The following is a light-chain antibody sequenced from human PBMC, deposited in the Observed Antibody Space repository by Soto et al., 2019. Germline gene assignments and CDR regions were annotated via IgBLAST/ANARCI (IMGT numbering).Light chain of an antibody. Sequence: EIVLTQSPDTLSLSPGERATLSCRASQSVSSNYLAWYQQKPGQAPRLLISDASKRATGIADKFSGSGSGTDFTLTISRLEPEDFAVYYCQQYGSSPYTFGQGTKLEIE. CDR1: QSVSSNY. J-gene: IGKJ2*01. CDR3: QQYGSSPYT. V-gene: IGKV3-20*01. CDR2: DAS.